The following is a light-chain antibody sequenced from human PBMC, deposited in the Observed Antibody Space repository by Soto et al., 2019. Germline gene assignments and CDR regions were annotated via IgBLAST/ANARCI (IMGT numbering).Light chain of an antibody. Sequence: EIVMTQSPATRSVSPGERATLSCSASQSVSSNLAWYQQKPGQAPRLLIYGASTRATCIPARFSGSGSGTEFTLTISSLQSEDFAVYYCQQYNNWPLTFGGGTKVEIK. CDR1: QSVSSN. J-gene: IGKJ4*01. CDR2: GAS. V-gene: IGKV3-15*01. CDR3: QQYNNWPLT.